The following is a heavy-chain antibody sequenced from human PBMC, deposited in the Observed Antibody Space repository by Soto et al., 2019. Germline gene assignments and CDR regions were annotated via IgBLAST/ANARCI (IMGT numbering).Heavy chain of an antibody. V-gene: IGHV4-4*02. CDR2: IKHTGDA. CDR1: GDSIKTETW. Sequence: QVHLQESGPGLVKPSETLSLTCAVSGDSIKTETWWIWLRQLPGTGLEWIVEIKHTGDANANPALRSRVSMSVDRTKNQFFLNLRSVSAADTAVYFCPREGRLHWFESWGQGTLVTVSS. CDR3: PREGRLHWFES. J-gene: IGHJ5*01.